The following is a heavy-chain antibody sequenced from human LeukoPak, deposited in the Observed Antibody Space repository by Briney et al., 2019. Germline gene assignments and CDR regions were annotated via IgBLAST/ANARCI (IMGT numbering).Heavy chain of an antibody. V-gene: IGHV3-30*18. J-gene: IGHJ4*02. CDR2: ISYDGSNK. CDR3: AKAKNNYYDSSGSFDY. D-gene: IGHD3-22*01. CDR1: GFTISSYG. Sequence: PGRALRLSCAASGFTISSYGMHWVRQAPGKGLEWVAVISYDGSNKYYADSVKGRFTISRDNSKNTLYLQMNSLRAEDTAVYYCAKAKNNYYDSSGSFDYWGQGTLVTVSS.